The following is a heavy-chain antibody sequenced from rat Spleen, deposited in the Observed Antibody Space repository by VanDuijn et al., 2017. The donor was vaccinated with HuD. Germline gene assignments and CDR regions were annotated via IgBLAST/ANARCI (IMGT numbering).Heavy chain of an antibody. J-gene: IGHJ2*01. Sequence: EVQLVESGGGFVQPGRSLKLSCAASGFTFNNYWMTWIRQAPGKGLEWVASITNTGGSTYYPDSVKGRFTISRDNEKITLYLQISSLRSEDTATYYCTTGYYDGYYLVFDYWGQGVMVTVSS. CDR3: TTGYYDGYYLVFDY. D-gene: IGHD1-12*03. CDR2: ITNTGGST. CDR1: GFTFNNYW. V-gene: IGHV5-31*01.